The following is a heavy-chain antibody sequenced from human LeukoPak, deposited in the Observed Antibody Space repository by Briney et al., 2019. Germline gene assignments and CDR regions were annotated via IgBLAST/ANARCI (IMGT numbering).Heavy chain of an antibody. V-gene: IGHV1-2*02. Sequence: ASVKVSGKASGYTCTGYYMHWVRQAPGQGLEWMGWINPNSGGRNYAQKFQGRVTMTRDTSISAAYMELSRLRSDDTAVYYCARDYSSSWFYYYYYMDVWGKGTTVTISS. D-gene: IGHD6-13*01. CDR3: ARDYSSSWFYYYYYMDV. CDR2: INPNSGGR. CDR1: GYTCTGYY. J-gene: IGHJ6*03.